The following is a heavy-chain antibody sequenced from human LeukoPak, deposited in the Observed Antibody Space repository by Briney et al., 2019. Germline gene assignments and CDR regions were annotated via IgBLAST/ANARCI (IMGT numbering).Heavy chain of an antibody. CDR1: GFTFSSNW. J-gene: IGHJ4*02. CDR2: INQDESEK. V-gene: IGHV3-7*01. D-gene: IGHD2-21*01. CDR3: ARGRDLLN. Sequence: ARSMRLSCAASGFTFSSNWMSWVRQAPGKGLEWAATINQDESEKYYVDSVKGRFTISRDNAKNSLYLQMNSLRADDSGVYYCARGRDLLNWGRGTLVTVSS.